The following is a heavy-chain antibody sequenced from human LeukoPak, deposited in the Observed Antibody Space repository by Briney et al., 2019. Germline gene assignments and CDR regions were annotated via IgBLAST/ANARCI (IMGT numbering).Heavy chain of an antibody. CDR2: ISSSGSTI. CDR3: ASQRWLQSSFDY. Sequence: TGGSLRLSCIASGFTFDDYAMHWVRQAPGKGLEWVSYISSSGSTIYYADSVKGRFTISRDNAKNTLYLQMNSLRAEDTAVYYCASQRWLQSSFDYWGQGTLVTVSS. CDR1: GFTFDDYA. D-gene: IGHD5-24*01. J-gene: IGHJ4*02. V-gene: IGHV3-48*03.